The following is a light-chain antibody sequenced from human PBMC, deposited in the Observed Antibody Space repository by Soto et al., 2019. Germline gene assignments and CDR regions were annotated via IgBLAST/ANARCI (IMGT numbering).Light chain of an antibody. CDR1: QDIGNY. J-gene: IGKJ5*01. CDR2: DAS. V-gene: IGKV1-33*01. CDR3: QQYDNLPIT. Sequence: DIQMTQSPSSLSASVGDRFTITCQASQDIGNYLNWYQQKPGKAHKXLIYDASTLESGVPSRFSETESGTDFTLNLRSLQPEDGATYDGQQYDNLPITFGPGTRLEIK.